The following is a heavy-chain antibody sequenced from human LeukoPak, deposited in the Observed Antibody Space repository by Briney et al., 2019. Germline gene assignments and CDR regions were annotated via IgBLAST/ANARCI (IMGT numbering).Heavy chain of an antibody. CDR2: IYSSGST. V-gene: IGHV4-4*07. J-gene: IGHJ6*03. CDR3: ARPVSHYYYYYMDV. Sequence: SETLSLTCTVSGGSISGNYWTWIRQPAGKGLEWIGRIYSSGSTNYNPSLKSRVTMSADTSKNQFSLKLSSVTAADTAVYYCARPVSHYYYYYMDVWGKGTTVTVSS. D-gene: IGHD5/OR15-5a*01. CDR1: GGSISGNY.